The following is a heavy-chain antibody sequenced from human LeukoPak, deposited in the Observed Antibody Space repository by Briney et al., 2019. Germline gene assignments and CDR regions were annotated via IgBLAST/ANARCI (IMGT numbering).Heavy chain of an antibody. CDR3: ARYSSSSGGAAYYLDY. CDR2: ISGDGSVT. J-gene: IGHJ4*01. D-gene: IGHD6-6*01. CDR1: GFTLRNYW. V-gene: IGHV3-74*01. Sequence: GGSLRLSCTAPGFTLRNYWMHWVRQVPGKRLVWVSRISGDGSVTNYADSVQGRFTISRDNAKNILYLQINSLRSEDTAVYYCARYSSSSGGAAYYLDYWGHGTLVTVSS.